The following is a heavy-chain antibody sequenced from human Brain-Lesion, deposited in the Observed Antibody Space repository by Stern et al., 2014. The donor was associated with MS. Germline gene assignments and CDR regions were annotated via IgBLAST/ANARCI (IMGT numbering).Heavy chain of an antibody. CDR1: GFTFSNYW. Sequence: EAQLVESGGGLVQPGGSLRLYCAASGFTFSNYWMHWVRQAPGKGMVWVSRVNNDGRRTSYADSVKGRFTMSRDNAKNTLYLQMNSLRVEDTAIYYCARGERWFDSWGQGTLVTVSS. CDR2: VNNDGRRT. J-gene: IGHJ5*01. D-gene: IGHD3-10*01. V-gene: IGHV3-74*02. CDR3: ARGERWFDS.